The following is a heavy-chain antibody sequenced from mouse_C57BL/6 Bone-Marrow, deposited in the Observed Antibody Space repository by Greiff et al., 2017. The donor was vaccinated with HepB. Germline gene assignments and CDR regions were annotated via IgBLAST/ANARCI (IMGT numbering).Heavy chain of an antibody. V-gene: IGHV7-3*01. Sequence: DVQLVESGGGLVQPGGSLSLSCAASGFTFTDYYMSWVRQTPGKALEWLGFIRNKANGYTTEYSASVKGRFTISRDNSQSILYIQMNALRAEDSAIYYCARPCGNYVPFAYWGQGTLVTVSS. CDR1: GFTFTDYY. D-gene: IGHD2-1*01. CDR2: IRNKANGYTT. CDR3: ARPCGNYVPFAY. J-gene: IGHJ3*01.